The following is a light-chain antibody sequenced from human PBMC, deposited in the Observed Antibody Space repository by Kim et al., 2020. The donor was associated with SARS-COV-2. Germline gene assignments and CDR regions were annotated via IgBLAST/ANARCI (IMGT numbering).Light chain of an antibody. J-gene: IGLJ3*02. Sequence: GKTVTISCTRSSGSIASNYVQWFQQHPGSSPTTVIYEDDQRPSGVPDRFSGSIDRSSNSASLTISGLKTEDGADYYCQSYDGNNWVFGGGTKVTVL. CDR1: SGSIASNY. V-gene: IGLV6-57*01. CDR2: EDD. CDR3: QSYDGNNWV.